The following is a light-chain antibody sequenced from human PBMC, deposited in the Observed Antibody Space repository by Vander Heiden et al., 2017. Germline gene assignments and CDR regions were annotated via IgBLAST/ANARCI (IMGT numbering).Light chain of an antibody. CDR1: RSDVGGYNY. CDR3: CSYAGSHTFVL. Sequence: QSRLTQPRSVSGYRVQTVTISCTGTRSDVGGYNYDTWYQQYPGKAPKLIMYDGTKRPSGVPGRFSGSKSGDTAALTISGLRAEDEAVYSCCSYAGSHTFVLFGGGTKLTVL. J-gene: IGLJ2*01. V-gene: IGLV2-11*01. CDR2: DGT.